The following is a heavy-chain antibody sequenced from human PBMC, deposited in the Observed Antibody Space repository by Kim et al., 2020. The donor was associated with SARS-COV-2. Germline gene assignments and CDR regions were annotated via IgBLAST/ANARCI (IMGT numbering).Heavy chain of an antibody. J-gene: IGHJ4*02. D-gene: IGHD5-18*01. CDR3: AKGVRTASETGDSDS. CDR1: GFTFSSYS. V-gene: IGHV3-23*01. Sequence: GGSLRLSCAASGFTFSSYSMSWVRQAPGKGLEWVSLISGSGGTTYYADSVRGRFTISRDKSTSTLYLQMNSLSAEDTALYYCAKGVRTASETGDSDSWGQGTLVTVSS. CDR2: ISGSGGTT.